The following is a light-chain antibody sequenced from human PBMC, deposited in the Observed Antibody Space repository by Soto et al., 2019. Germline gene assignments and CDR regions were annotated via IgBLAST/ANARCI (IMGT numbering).Light chain of an antibody. J-gene: IGLJ2*01. CDR1: SSNIGADYN. CDR2: GNN. Sequence: QSVLTQPPSVSGAPGQRVTISCTGTSSNIGADYNVHWYRQLPGTAPKLLIYGNNHRPSGVPDRFSGSKSGPSASLAITGLQTEDEADYYCQSHDTGLRGMIFGGGTQLTVL. CDR3: QSHDTGLRGMI. V-gene: IGLV1-40*01.